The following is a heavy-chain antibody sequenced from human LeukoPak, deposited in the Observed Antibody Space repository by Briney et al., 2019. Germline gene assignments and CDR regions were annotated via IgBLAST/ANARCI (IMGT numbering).Heavy chain of an antibody. CDR1: GGSISSYY. V-gene: IGHV4-59*01. CDR3: ARDKRDYVWGPPSPHYGMDV. Sequence: SETLSLTCTVSGGSISSYYWSWIRQPPGKGLEWIGYIYYNGDTNYNPSLKSRVTISVDTSKSNFSLRLTSVTAADTAVYYCARDKRDYVWGPPSPHYGMDVWGQGTTVTVSS. J-gene: IGHJ6*02. D-gene: IGHD3-16*01. CDR2: IYYNGDT.